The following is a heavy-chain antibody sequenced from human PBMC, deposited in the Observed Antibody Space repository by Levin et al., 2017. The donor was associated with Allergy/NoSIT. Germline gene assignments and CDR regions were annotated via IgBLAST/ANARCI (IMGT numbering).Heavy chain of an antibody. V-gene: IGHV3-30*14. Sequence: GESLKISCVASGFIFNKYAMFWVRQAPGKGLEWVARISYDGADKEYADSVKGRFTISRDNFENTIFLQMNSLRSEDTALYYCARMSNAFSNCIQYWGQGSLVTVSS. CDR1: GFIFNKYA. D-gene: IGHD3-3*02. CDR3: ARMSNAFSNCIQY. CDR2: ISYDGADK. J-gene: IGHJ1*01.